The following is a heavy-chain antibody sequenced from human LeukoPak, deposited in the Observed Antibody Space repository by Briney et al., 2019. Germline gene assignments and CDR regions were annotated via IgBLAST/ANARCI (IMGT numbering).Heavy chain of an antibody. Sequence: GGSLRLSCAASGFTFSSYWVHWVRQAPGKGLVWVSRINSDGSSTSYADSVKGRFTISRDNAKNTLYLQMNSLRAEDTAVYYCARGLYCSGGSCYSRPNWFDPWGQGTLVTVSS. CDR2: INSDGSST. J-gene: IGHJ5*02. D-gene: IGHD2-15*01. CDR3: ARGLYCSGGSCYSRPNWFDP. CDR1: GFTFSSYW. V-gene: IGHV3-74*01.